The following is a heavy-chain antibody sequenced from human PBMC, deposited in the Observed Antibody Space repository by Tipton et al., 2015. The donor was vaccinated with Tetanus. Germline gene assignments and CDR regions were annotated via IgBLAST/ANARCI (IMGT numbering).Heavy chain of an antibody. J-gene: IGHJ3*02. CDR1: GGSISDKKYY. CDR3: ARWGDASGSTNLYAFDI. D-gene: IGHD3-10*01. Sequence: TLSLTCTVSGGSISDKKYYWGWIRQPPGKGLEWIASIYFKGDTYYNPSLKSRVTIGVDTSQNQFSLKMSSVTAADTAVYYCARWGDASGSTNLYAFDIWGQGTMVSVSS. V-gene: IGHV4-39*07. CDR2: IYFKGDT.